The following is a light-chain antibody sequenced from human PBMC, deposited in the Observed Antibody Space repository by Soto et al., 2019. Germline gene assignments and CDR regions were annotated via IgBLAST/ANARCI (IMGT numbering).Light chain of an antibody. J-gene: IGKJ1*01. CDR3: QQYGSSPWT. CDR2: GAS. Sequence: EIVLTQSPGTLSLSPGERATLSCRASQSVSSSYLAWYQQKPGQAPRLLIYGASSRATGIPDRFSGSGSGTYFTLPISRLGPEDFAVYYCQQYGSSPWTFGKGTKVEI. CDR1: QSVSSSY. V-gene: IGKV3-20*01.